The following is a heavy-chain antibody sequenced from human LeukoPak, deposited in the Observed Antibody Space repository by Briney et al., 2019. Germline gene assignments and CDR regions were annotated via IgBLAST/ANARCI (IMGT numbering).Heavy chain of an antibody. J-gene: IGHJ4*02. V-gene: IGHV3-53*01. CDR3: AKEDSGWHFDY. CDR2: IYSGGST. CDR1: GFTVSSNY. Sequence: GGSLRLSCAASGFTVSSNYMSWVRQAPGRGLEWVSVIYSGGSTYYADSVKGRFTISRDNSKNTLYLQMNSLRAEDTAVYYCAKEDSGWHFDYWGQGTLVTVSS. D-gene: IGHD6-19*01.